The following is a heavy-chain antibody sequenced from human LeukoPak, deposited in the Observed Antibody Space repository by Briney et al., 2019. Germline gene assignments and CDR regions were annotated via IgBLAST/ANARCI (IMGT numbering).Heavy chain of an antibody. V-gene: IGHV3-21*01. CDR3: ATTALHYYGSGSYQLSWFDP. CDR1: GFTFSSYS. Sequence: GGSLRLSCAASGFTFSSYSMNWVRQAPGKGLEWVSSISSSSSYIYYADSVKGRFTISRDNAKNSLYLQMNSLRAEDTAVYYCATTALHYYGSGSYQLSWFDPWGPGTLVTVSS. D-gene: IGHD3-10*01. CDR2: ISSSSSYI. J-gene: IGHJ5*02.